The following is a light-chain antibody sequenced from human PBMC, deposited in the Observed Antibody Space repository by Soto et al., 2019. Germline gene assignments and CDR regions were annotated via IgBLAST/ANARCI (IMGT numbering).Light chain of an antibody. J-gene: IGKJ4*01. CDR2: ATS. V-gene: IGKV3-20*01. Sequence: PGTLSXSPGEGATLSXXSSQSVSSGYLAWYQQKPGQAPRLLIYATSTRATGIPDRFSGTGAGTDFTLTFNRLEPEDFAVYYCQQYGTSPLTFGGGTKVXI. CDR1: QSVSSGY. CDR3: QQYGTSPLT.